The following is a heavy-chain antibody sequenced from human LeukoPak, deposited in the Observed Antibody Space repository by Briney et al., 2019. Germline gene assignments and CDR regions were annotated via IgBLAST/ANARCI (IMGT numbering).Heavy chain of an antibody. J-gene: IGHJ4*02. V-gene: IGHV1-69*04. CDR2: IIPILGIA. D-gene: IGHD2-2*01. CDR3: ARSSSAYVFDY. Sequence: ASVKVSCKASGGTFSSYAISWVRQAPGQGLEWMGRIIPILGIANYARKFQGRVTITADKSTSTAYMELSSLRSEDTAVYYCARSSSAYVFDYWGQGTLVTVSS. CDR1: GGTFSSYA.